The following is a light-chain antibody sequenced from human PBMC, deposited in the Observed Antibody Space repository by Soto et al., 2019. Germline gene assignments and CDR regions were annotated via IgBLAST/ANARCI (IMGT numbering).Light chain of an antibody. CDR2: DAS. Sequence: DIQMTQSPSSLSASVGDRVTISCRASQTVTRYVNWFQQKAGQAPKLLIYDASSLQSGVPSRFSGSDSGTDFTLTISNLQPEDSATYYCQQSYSTPWTFGQGTKVEIK. CDR3: QQSYSTPWT. J-gene: IGKJ1*01. V-gene: IGKV1-39*01. CDR1: QTVTRY.